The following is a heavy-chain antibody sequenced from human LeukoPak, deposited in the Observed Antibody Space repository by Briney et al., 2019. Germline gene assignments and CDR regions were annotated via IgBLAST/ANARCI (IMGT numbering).Heavy chain of an antibody. V-gene: IGHV4-39*01. J-gene: IGHJ4*02. Sequence: SETLSLTCSVSGGSISSSTYYWGWIRQPPGKGLEWIGSIYYSGSTYYNPSLKSRVTISVDRSKKQFFLKLSSVTAADTASYYCARHGILAGYEYFDYWGQGTLVTVSS. CDR2: IYYSGST. D-gene: IGHD3-9*01. CDR3: ARHGILAGYEYFDY. CDR1: GGSISSSTYY.